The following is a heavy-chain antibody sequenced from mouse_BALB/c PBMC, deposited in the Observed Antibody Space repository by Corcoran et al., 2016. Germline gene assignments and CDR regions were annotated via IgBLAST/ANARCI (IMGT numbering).Heavy chain of an antibody. J-gene: IGHJ4*01. V-gene: IGHV1-84*02. CDR1: GYTFTDYY. CDR2: IYPGSGNT. Sequence: QIQLQQSGRELVKPGASVKISCKASGYTFTDYYINWVKQKPGQGLAWIGWIYPGSGNTKYNEKFKGKSTLTVDTSSSTAYMQPSSLTSEDTAVYFCARGLGHYAMDYWGQGTSVTVSS. D-gene: IGHD3-1*01. CDR3: ARGLGHYAMDY.